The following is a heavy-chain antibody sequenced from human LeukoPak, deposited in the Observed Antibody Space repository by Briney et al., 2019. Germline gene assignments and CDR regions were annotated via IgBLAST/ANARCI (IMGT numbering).Heavy chain of an antibody. Sequence: PGGSLRLSCAASGLTFDDYGMSWVRQAPGKGLEWVSGVNWDGDSTVYADSVKGRFTTSRDNAKNSLYMQMNSLRAEDTALYYCARPTNTAMVPYYFDYWGQGTLVTVSS. CDR3: ARPTNTAMVPYYFDY. V-gene: IGHV3-20*04. J-gene: IGHJ4*02. CDR2: VNWDGDST. D-gene: IGHD5-18*01. CDR1: GLTFDDYG.